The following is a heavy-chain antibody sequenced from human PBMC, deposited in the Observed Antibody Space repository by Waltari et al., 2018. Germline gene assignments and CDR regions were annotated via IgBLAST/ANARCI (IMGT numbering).Heavy chain of an antibody. Sequence: EVQLVESGGGLVQPGGSLRLSCAASGFTFSSYSMNWVRQAPGKGLELVSYISSSSSTIYYADSVKGRFTISRDNAKNSLYLQMNSLRAEDTAVYYCARDECSGGSCYSLDVWGKGTTVTVSS. V-gene: IGHV3-48*04. D-gene: IGHD2-15*01. CDR3: ARDECSGGSCYSLDV. CDR2: ISSSSSTI. CDR1: GFTFSSYS. J-gene: IGHJ6*04.